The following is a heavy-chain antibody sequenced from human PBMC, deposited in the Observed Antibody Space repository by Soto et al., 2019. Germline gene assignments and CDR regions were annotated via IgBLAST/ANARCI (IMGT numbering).Heavy chain of an antibody. CDR3: ARTFLTELYCSGGSCYSELIDY. J-gene: IGHJ4*02. CDR2: ISAYNGNT. Sequence: QVQLVQSGAEVKKPGASVKVSCKASGYTFTSYGISWVRQAPGQGLEWMGWISAYNGNTNYAQKLQGRVTMTTDTSTSTAYMELRSLRSDDTAVYYCARTFLTELYCSGGSCYSELIDYWGQGTLVTVSS. V-gene: IGHV1-18*01. D-gene: IGHD2-15*01. CDR1: GYTFTSYG.